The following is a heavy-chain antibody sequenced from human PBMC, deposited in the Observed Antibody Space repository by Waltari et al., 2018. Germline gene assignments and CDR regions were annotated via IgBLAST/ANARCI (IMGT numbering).Heavy chain of an antibody. Sequence: EVQLVQSGAEAKKPGESLKISCKGSGYSFTSYWIGRVLKMPGKGLAWMGIIYPGDSDTRYSPSFQGQVTISADKSISTAYLQWSSLKASDTAMYYCARLVWGYDGTGPTDYWGQGTLVTVSS. J-gene: IGHJ4*02. V-gene: IGHV5-51*01. CDR3: ARLVWGYDGTGPTDY. CDR1: GYSFTSYW. CDR2: IYPGDSDT. D-gene: IGHD5-12*01.